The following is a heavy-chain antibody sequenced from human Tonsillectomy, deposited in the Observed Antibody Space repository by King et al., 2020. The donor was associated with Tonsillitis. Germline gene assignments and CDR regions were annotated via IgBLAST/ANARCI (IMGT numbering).Heavy chain of an antibody. CDR3: ASEVAPGWGDYFDY. CDR1: GFIFRSYW. Sequence: VQLVESGGGLVQPGGSLRLSCAASGFIFRSYWMRWVRQAPGKGREWVAYIKQGGSEKDYVDSVKGRFTVSRDNAKNSLYLQMNSLGGEDTAVYYCASEVAPGWGDYFDYWGQGTLVTVSS. D-gene: IGHD6-19*01. CDR2: IKQGGSEK. V-gene: IGHV3-7*01. J-gene: IGHJ4*02.